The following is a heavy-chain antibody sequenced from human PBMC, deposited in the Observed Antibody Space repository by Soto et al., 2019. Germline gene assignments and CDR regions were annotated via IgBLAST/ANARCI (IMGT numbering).Heavy chain of an antibody. CDR3: ARGGSGHGDDNWFDP. D-gene: IGHD4-17*01. J-gene: IGHJ5*02. Sequence: PSETLSLTCAVSGGSISSGDYAWSWIRQPPGKGLEWIGYIYHSGSTYYNPSLKSRVTISVDRSKNQFSLKLSSVTAADTAVYYCARGGSGHGDDNWFDPWGQGTLVTVSS. CDR1: GGSISSGDYA. V-gene: IGHV4-30-2*01. CDR2: IYHSGST.